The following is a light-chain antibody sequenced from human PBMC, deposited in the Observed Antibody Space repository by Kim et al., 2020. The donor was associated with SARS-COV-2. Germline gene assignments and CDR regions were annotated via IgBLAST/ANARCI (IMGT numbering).Light chain of an antibody. CDR1: VLAKKN. CDR2: QES. V-gene: IGLV3-27*01. J-gene: IGLJ3*02. Sequence: VSVSPRQTATITCSGDVLAKKNARWFQQTAGQGPVLVFDQESEPPSGVPERFSSYSSGNTVTLAIGGAQVEDEADYYCYAAADTEVFGGGTQLTVL. CDR3: YAAADTEV.